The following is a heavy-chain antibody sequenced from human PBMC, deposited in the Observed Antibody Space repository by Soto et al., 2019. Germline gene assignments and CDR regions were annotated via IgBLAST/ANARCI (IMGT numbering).Heavy chain of an antibody. D-gene: IGHD1-26*01. V-gene: IGHV3-21*01. Sequence: LRLSCAASGFTFSSYSMNWVRQAPGKGLEWVSSISSSSSYIYYADSVKGRFTISRDNAKNSLYLQMNSLRAEDTAVYYCAREDRSYNYYYGMDVWGQGTTVTVSS. CDR2: ISSSSSYI. CDR1: GFTFSSYS. CDR3: AREDRSYNYYYGMDV. J-gene: IGHJ6*02.